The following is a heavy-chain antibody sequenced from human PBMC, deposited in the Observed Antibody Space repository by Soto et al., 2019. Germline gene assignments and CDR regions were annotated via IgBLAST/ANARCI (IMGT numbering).Heavy chain of an antibody. Sequence: QVQLVESGGGVVLPGRSLRLSCVASGFTFSHYGMQWVRQAPGKGLEWVALVSYDGSNKYYGDSVKGRFTISRDNSKYTLYLEIDSLSAEDTAVYYCAEDRSAGCGGDCSCDSWGQGTLVTVSS. CDR2: VSYDGSNK. V-gene: IGHV3-30*18. D-gene: IGHD2-21*02. J-gene: IGHJ4*02. CDR3: AEDRSAGCGGDCSCDS. CDR1: GFTFSHYG.